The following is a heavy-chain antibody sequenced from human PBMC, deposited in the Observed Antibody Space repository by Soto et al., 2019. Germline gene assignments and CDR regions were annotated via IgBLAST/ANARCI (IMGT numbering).Heavy chain of an antibody. D-gene: IGHD6-6*01. V-gene: IGHV4-59*01. CDR3: ARGRGAPTGSSSHYYGMDV. J-gene: IGHJ6*02. Sequence: QVQLQASGPGLVKPSETLSLTCTVAGGSIRNYYWSWIRQSPGKGLEWIGYLFYTGSTNYNPSLNSRVTISADTSKNQFSLKLSSVTAADTAVYYCARGRGAPTGSSSHYYGMDVWGQGTTVTVSS. CDR2: LFYTGST. CDR1: GGSIRNYY.